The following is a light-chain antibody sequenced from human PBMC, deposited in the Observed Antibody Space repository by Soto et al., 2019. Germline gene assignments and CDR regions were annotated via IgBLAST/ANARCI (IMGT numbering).Light chain of an antibody. CDR2: DAS. J-gene: IGKJ1*01. CDR3: QQSYSTPWT. Sequence: DIQMTQSPSSLSASVGDRVAITCRASQNIGSYVNWYQQKPGMAPKLLISDASTLQGGAPSRFSGTGSGTEFSLTTRSLQPGDFAIYFCQQSYSTPWTFGQGTRV. V-gene: IGKV1-39*01. CDR1: QNIGSY.